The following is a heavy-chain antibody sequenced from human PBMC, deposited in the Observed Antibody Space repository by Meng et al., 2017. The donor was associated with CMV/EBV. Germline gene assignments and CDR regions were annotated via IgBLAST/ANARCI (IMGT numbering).Heavy chain of an antibody. V-gene: IGHV2-70*20. CDR1: GFSLSTSGRC. D-gene: IGHD1-26*01. CDR3: ARALSGSYYYYYGMDV. J-gene: IGHJ6*02. CDR2: IDWDDDK. Sequence: SGPTLVTPTQTVTLTCTFSGFSLSTSGRCVSWVRQPPGKALEWLALIDWDDDKYYSTSLKTRLTISKDTSKNQVVLTMTNMDPVDTATYYCARALSGSYYYYYGMDVWGQGTTVTVSS.